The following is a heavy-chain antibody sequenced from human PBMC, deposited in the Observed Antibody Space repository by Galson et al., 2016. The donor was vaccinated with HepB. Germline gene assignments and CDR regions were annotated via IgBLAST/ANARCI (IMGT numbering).Heavy chain of an antibody. CDR2: INTKTGTP. J-gene: IGHJ4*02. D-gene: IGHD2-21*02. Sequence: SVKVSCKAAGYTFSGTSINWVRQAPGQGLEGMGWINTKTGTPTYAQDFTGRFVFSLDTSVSTAYLQISSLKTEDTAIYFCARLTVSDAVGDDYSDYWGQGSLVTVSS. CDR1: GYTFSGTS. CDR3: ARLTVSDAVGDDYSDY. V-gene: IGHV7-4-1*02.